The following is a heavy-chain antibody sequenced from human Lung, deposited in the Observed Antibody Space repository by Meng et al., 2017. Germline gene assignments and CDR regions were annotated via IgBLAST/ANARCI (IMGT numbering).Heavy chain of an antibody. Sequence: HGQLHDSGPGLGRPSGTLSLTCAVSGGSISSRNWWSWVRQPPGKGLEWIGEIYHSGSTNYNPSLKSRVTISVDKSKNQFSLKLSSVTAADTAVYYCARGSITMVRGVSVFDPWGQGTLSPSPQ. CDR3: ARGSITMVRGVSVFDP. D-gene: IGHD3-10*01. CDR1: GGSISSRNW. J-gene: IGHJ5*02. CDR2: IYHSGST. V-gene: IGHV4-4*02.